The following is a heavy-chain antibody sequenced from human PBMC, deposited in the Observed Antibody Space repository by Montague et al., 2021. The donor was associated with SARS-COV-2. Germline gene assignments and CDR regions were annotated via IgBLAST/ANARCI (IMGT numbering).Heavy chain of an antibody. Sequence: SETLSLTCTVSGCSISGYYWSWFRQSAGKGLEWIGRIYNSGSTSYNPSLKSRVTMSVDTSKNQFSLKLSSVTAADTAVYYCVRDQGRSNWNYPDYWGQGTLVTVSS. D-gene: IGHD1-20*01. CDR2: IYNSGST. CDR1: GCSISGYY. J-gene: IGHJ4*02. V-gene: IGHV4-4*07. CDR3: VRDQGRSNWNYPDY.